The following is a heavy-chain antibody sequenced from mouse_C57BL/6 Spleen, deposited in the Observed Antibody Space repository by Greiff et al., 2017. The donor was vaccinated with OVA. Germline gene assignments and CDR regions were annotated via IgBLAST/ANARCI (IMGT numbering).Heavy chain of an antibody. D-gene: IGHD2-3*01. J-gene: IGHJ3*01. V-gene: IGHV1-39*01. Sequence: EVKLMESGPELVKPGASVKISCKASGYSFTDYNMNWVKQSNGKSLEWIGVINPNYGTTSYNQKFKGKATLTVDQSSSTAYMQLNSLTSEDSAVYYCARGGIYDGYYGWFAYWGQGTLVTVSA. CDR1: GYSFTDYN. CDR3: ARGGIYDGYYGWFAY. CDR2: INPNYGTT.